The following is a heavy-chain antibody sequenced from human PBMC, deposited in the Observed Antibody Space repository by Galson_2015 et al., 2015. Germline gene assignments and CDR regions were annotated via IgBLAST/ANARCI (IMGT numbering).Heavy chain of an antibody. J-gene: IGHJ5*02. CDR2: ISGRGGST. CDR3: AKVARNLYDMVRGWNWFDP. D-gene: IGHD3-10*01. Sequence: SLRLSCVASGFTFSSYAMSWVRQAPGKGLEWVSAISGRGGSTYYADSVKGRFTISRDNSKNTLYLQMNSLRAEDTAVYYCAKVARNLYDMVRGWNWFDPWGQGTLVTVSS. V-gene: IGHV3-23*01. CDR1: GFTFSSYA.